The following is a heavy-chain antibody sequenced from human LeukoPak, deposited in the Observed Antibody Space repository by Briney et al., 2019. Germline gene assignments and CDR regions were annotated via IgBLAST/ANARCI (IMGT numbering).Heavy chain of an antibody. CDR1: GFTFRNFG. CDR3: ARYRSQWLVDY. J-gene: IGHJ4*02. CDR2: IWYDGSNE. Sequence: PGRSLRLSCAASGFTFRNFGMHWVRQAPGKGLEWVAVIWYDGSNEYYANSVKGRFTISRGNSKNTLSLQMNSLRAEDTAVYYCARYRSQWLVDYRGQGTLVTVSS. D-gene: IGHD6-19*01. V-gene: IGHV3-33*01.